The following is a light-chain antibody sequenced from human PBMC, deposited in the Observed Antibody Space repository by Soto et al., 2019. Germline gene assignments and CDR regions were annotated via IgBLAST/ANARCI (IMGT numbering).Light chain of an antibody. CDR2: AAS. J-gene: IGKJ4*01. CDR3: QKYNGVPLT. V-gene: IGKV1-27*01. CDR1: QAISNY. Sequence: DIQMTQSPSSLSASVGDRVTITCRASQAISNYLAWYQQKPGKVPKLLIYAASTLQSGVPSRFSGSGSGTDFTLTISSLQPEDVATYYCQKYNGVPLTFGGGTKVE.